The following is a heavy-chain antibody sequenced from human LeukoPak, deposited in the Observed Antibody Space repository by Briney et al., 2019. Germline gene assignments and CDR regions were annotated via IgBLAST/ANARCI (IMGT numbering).Heavy chain of an antibody. CDR2: ISDIGSI. J-gene: IGHJ4*02. CDR3: AGHHPRNTVDF. V-gene: IGHV4-59*08. Sequence: SETLSLTCTVSGGSISSYYWSWIRQPPGKGLEWIAYISDIGSINYNPSLKSRVTISLDTSKNRFSLKLSSVTAADTAVYYCAGHHPRNTVDFWGQGTLVTVSS. CDR1: GGSISSYY. D-gene: IGHD2/OR15-2a*01.